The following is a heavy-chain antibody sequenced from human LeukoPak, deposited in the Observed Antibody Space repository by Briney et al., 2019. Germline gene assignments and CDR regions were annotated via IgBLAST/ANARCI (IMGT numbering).Heavy chain of an antibody. CDR2: IKSKTDGGTT. Sequence: PGGSLRLSCAASGFTFSNAWMNWVRQAPGKGLEWVGRIKSKTDGGTTDYAAPVKGRFTISRDGSKNTLYLQMNSLKTEDTAVYYCTTAVAGLTDFDYWGQGTLVTVSS. J-gene: IGHJ4*02. D-gene: IGHD6-19*01. CDR3: TTAVAGLTDFDY. CDR1: GFTFSNAW. V-gene: IGHV3-15*07.